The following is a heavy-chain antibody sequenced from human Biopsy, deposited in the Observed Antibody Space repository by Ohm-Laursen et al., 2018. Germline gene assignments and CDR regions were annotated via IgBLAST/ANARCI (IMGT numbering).Heavy chain of an antibody. J-gene: IGHJ2*01. CDR2: VYYTGST. V-gene: IGHV4-61*03. CDR3: ARDRGYYSDRTVPGYFDL. Sequence: SEALSLTCSVSGDSISSSTYYWSWIRQPPGKGLEWIGYVYYTGSTDYNPSLQSRVTISVDTSKSHLSLRLRSVTPADTAIYYCARDRGYYSDRTVPGYFDLWGRGTLVTVSS. CDR1: GDSISSSTYY. D-gene: IGHD3-22*01.